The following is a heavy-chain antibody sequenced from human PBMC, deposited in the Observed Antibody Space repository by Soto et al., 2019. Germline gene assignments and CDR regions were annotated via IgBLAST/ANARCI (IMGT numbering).Heavy chain of an antibody. Sequence: AQLVESGGGLVQPGGSLRLSCAASGFTFSNYWMHWVRQVPGQGPVWVSRLNRDGSRTDYADSVRGRFTIFRDNARNTLYLQMNSLRAEDTAMYYCASDLGGAGSYWGQGTLVTVSS. CDR2: LNRDGSRT. CDR1: GFTFSNYW. J-gene: IGHJ4*02. CDR3: ASDLGGAGSY. D-gene: IGHD1-26*01. V-gene: IGHV3-74*01.